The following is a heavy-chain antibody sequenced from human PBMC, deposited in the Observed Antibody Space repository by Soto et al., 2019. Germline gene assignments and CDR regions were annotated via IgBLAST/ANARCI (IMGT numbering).Heavy chain of an antibody. D-gene: IGHD3-10*01. CDR2: IYYSGST. Sequence: SETLSLTCTVSGGSISSYYWSWIRQPPGKGLEWIGYIYYSGSTNYNPSLKSRVTMSVDTSKNQFSLKLSSVTAADTAVYYCARRYGGGFDYWGPGTLVTVSS. CDR3: ARRYGGGFDY. CDR1: GGSISSYY. V-gene: IGHV4-59*08. J-gene: IGHJ4*02.